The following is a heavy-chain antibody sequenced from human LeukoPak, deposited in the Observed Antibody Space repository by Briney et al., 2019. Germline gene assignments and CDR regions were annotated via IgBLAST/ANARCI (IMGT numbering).Heavy chain of an antibody. CDR2: IYTSGNT. Sequence: PSETLSLTCAVSGGSINSGSYYYHWIRQPAGKGLEWIGRIYTSGNTIYNPSLKSRVTISMDTSKNQVSLKLTSVTAADTAVYYCATSRFSGGLGRFDPWGQGTLVTVSS. CDR3: ATSRFSGGLGRFDP. V-gene: IGHV4-61*02. CDR1: GGSINSGSYY. J-gene: IGHJ5*02. D-gene: IGHD3-10*01.